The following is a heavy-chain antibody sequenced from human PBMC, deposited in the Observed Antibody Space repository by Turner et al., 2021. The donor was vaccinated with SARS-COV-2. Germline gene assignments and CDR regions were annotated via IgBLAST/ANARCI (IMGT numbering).Heavy chain of an antibody. Sequence: EVQLVESGGGLVEPGGSLRLSCAASAFTFSPYSMNWVRKAPGKGLEWVSSISGSSRYIFYADSVKGRFTISRDNARNSLYLQMDSLRAEDSAIYYCGRLMATTDTNYFYYGMDFWGQGTTVTVSS. CDR2: ISGSSRYI. CDR3: GRLMATTDTNYFYYGMDF. CDR1: AFTFSPYS. V-gene: IGHV3-21*06. J-gene: IGHJ6*02. D-gene: IGHD5-12*01.